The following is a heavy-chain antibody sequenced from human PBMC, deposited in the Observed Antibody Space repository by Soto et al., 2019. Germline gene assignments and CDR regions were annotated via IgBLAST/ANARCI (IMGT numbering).Heavy chain of an antibody. Sequence: EVQLLDSGGGLVQPGGSLRLSCAASGFIFSDYAMNWVRQAPGKGLEWVSEISATGGSTFYADFVKGRFTISRDNSKNTLYLHLTSLRDEDTARYYCAKASSAWYDSKSYYFDDWGPGTLVTVSS. CDR2: ISATGGST. D-gene: IGHD6-19*01. J-gene: IGHJ4*02. V-gene: IGHV3-23*01. CDR1: GFIFSDYA. CDR3: AKASSAWYDSKSYYFDD.